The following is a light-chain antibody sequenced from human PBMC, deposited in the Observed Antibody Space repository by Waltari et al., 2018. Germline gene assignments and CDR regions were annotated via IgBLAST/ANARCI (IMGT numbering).Light chain of an antibody. J-gene: IGLJ3*02. CDR1: NSDFSVYRY. Sequence: QSALTQPASVSGSPGQSITISCTGTNSDFSVYRYVSWSQHHPGRAPKLILYDVTKRPAGVSTRFSGSKSADTASLVILGLQAEDEADYYCNSYATANSWVFGGGTKVTVL. CDR3: NSYATANSWV. CDR2: DVT. V-gene: IGLV2-14*03.